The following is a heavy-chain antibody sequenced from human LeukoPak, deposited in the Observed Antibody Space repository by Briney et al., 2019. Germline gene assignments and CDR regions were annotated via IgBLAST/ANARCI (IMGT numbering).Heavy chain of an antibody. CDR2: IQTDGTTT. D-gene: IGHD3-10*01. V-gene: IGHV3-74*01. CDR3: ARPYYGYASYGAFDL. Sequence: PGGSLTLSCAASGIDLSPYWMHWVRQGPGKGLGGVSRIQTDGTTTNYADSVRGRFTISRDNTKNMIYLQMNSLRADDTAMYYCARPYYGYASYGAFDLWGQGTMVTVSS. J-gene: IGHJ3*01. CDR1: GIDLSPYW.